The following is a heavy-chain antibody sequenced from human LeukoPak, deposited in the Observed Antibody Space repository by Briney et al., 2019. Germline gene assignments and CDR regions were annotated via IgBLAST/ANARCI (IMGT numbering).Heavy chain of an antibody. CDR2: IIPIFGTA. J-gene: IGHJ6*03. CDR3: ARSPYSGYDYYYYYYMDV. D-gene: IGHD5-12*01. CDR1: GGTFISYA. Sequence: GASVKVSCKASGGTFISYAISWVRQAPGQGLEWRGGIIPIFGTANYAQKFQGRVTITADESTSTAYMELSSLRSEDTAVYYCARSPYSGYDYYYYYYMDVWGKGTTVTVSS. V-gene: IGHV1-69*13.